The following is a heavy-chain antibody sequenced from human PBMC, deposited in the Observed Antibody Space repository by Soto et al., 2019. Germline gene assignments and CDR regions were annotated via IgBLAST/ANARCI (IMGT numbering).Heavy chain of an antibody. D-gene: IGHD2-21*02. CDR1: GYSIRNGYY. CDR2: IYHSGST. CDR3: ARVGPYCGGDCYSPPP. V-gene: IGHV4-38-2*01. Sequence: PSETLSLTCAVSGYSIRNGYYWGWIRQPPGKGLERIGTIYHSGSTYYNPSLKSRVTISVDASENHFSLKLSSVTAADTAVYYCARVGPYCGGDCYSPPPWGQGXLVTVYS. J-gene: IGHJ5*02.